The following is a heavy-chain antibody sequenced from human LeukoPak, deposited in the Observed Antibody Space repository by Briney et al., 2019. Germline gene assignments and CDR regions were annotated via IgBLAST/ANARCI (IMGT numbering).Heavy chain of an antibody. CDR2: IPYDGSNK. CDR1: GFAFSRHG. J-gene: IGHJ6*03. D-gene: IGHD3-10*01. CDR3: AKGVGGSANYYYMDV. Sequence: GGSLRLSCAASGFAFSRHGIHWVRQAPGKGLEWVAFIPYDGSNKFYTDSVKGRFTISRDNSKNALYLQMNSLRAEDTAVYYCAKGVGGSANYYYMDVWGKGTTVTVSS. V-gene: IGHV3-30*02.